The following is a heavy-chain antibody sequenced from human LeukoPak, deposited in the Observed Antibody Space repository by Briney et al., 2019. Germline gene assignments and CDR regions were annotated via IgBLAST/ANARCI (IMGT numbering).Heavy chain of an antibody. V-gene: IGHV3-23*01. CDR1: GFTFINYA. Sequence: AGGSLRLSCAASGFTFINYAMSWVRQAPGKGLEWVSAISGRAGNTYYADSVRGRFTISRDNSKNTLSLQMDSLRAEDTAVYYCAKGLSERGSSGYPLGSFDNWGQGTPVTVSS. J-gene: IGHJ4*02. CDR3: AKGLSERGSSGYPLGSFDN. CDR2: ISGRAGNT. D-gene: IGHD3-22*01.